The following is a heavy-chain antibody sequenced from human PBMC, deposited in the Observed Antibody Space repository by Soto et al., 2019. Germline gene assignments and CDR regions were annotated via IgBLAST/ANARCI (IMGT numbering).Heavy chain of an antibody. CDR3: AKDLRKGDSISWYYFDY. CDR2: ISGSGGST. Sequence: EVQLLESGGGLVQPGGSLRLSCAASGFTFSSYAMSWVRQAPGKGLEWVSAISGSGGSTYYADSVKGRFTISRDNSKNTLYLQMNSLRAEDTAVYYCAKDLRKGDSISWYYFDYWGQGTLVTVSS. V-gene: IGHV3-23*01. D-gene: IGHD6-13*01. J-gene: IGHJ4*02. CDR1: GFTFSSYA.